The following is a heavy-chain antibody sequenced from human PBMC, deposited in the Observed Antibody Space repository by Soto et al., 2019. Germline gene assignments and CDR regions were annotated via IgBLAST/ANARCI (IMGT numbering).Heavy chain of an antibody. D-gene: IGHD2-8*02. CDR3: ATQSFCTGGHCRNRLDP. CDR1: GGSIRRYY. Sequence: SETLSLTCTVSGGSIRRYYWSWIRQPPGKGLEWIGYIYYSGSTNYNPSLKSRVTISVDTSKNQFSLKLNSVTAADTAVYYCATQSFCTGGHCRNRLDPSAQGSLVIGSS. J-gene: IGHJ5*02. V-gene: IGHV4-59*08. CDR2: IYYSGST.